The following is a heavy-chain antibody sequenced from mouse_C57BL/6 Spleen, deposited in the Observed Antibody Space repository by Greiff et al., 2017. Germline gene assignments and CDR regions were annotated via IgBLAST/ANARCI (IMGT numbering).Heavy chain of an antibody. CDR3: AKNKEDYYAMDY. J-gene: IGHJ4*01. V-gene: IGHV2-5*01. Sequence: VQLQESGPGLVQPSQSLSITCTVSGFSLTSYGVHWVRQSPGKGLEWLGVIWRGGSTDYNAAFMSRLSITKDNSKSQVFFKMNSLQADDTAIYYCAKNKEDYYAMDYWGQGTSVTVSS. CDR2: IWRGGST. D-gene: IGHD1-3*01. CDR1: GFSLTSYG.